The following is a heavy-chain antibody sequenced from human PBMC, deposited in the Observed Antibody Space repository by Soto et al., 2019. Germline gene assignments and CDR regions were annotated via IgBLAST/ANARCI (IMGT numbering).Heavy chain of an antibody. J-gene: IGHJ6*02. CDR1: GYSFTSYW. V-gene: IGHV5-51*01. Sequence: GESLKISCKGSGYSFTSYWIGWVRQMPGKGLEWMGIIYPGDSDTRYSPSFQGQVTISADKSISTAYLQWSSLKASDTTMYYCESNLYNDYYYYGMDVWGQGTTVTVSS. D-gene: IGHD1-1*01. CDR2: IYPGDSDT. CDR3: ESNLYNDYYYYGMDV.